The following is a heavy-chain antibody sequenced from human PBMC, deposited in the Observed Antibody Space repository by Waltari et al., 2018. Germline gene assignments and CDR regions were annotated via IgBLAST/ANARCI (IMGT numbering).Heavy chain of an antibody. V-gene: IGHV4-4*07. CDR3: AREGMKPRATISWFGELFTV. Sequence: QVQLQESGPGLVKPSETLSLTCTVSGGSISSYYWSWIRQPAGKGLEWIGRIYTSGSTNYNPSLKRRVTMSVDTSTNQFSLKLSSVTAADTAVYYCAREGMKPRATISWFGELFTVWGQGTLVTVSS. CDR2: IYTSGST. D-gene: IGHD3-10*01. J-gene: IGHJ4*02. CDR1: GGSISSYY.